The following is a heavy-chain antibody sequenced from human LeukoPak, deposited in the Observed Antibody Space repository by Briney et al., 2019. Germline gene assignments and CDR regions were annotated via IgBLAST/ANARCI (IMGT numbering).Heavy chain of an antibody. D-gene: IGHD5-12*01. CDR2: IVVGSGNT. J-gene: IGHJ4*02. CDR1: GFTFTMSA. CDR3: AAARGATIELLDY. Sequence: SVKVSCKASGFTFTMSAVQWVRQARGQGLEWIGWIVVGSGNTNYAQKFQERVTITRDMSTSTAYMELSSLRSEDTAVYYCAAARGATIELLDYWGQGTLVTVSS. V-gene: IGHV1-58*01.